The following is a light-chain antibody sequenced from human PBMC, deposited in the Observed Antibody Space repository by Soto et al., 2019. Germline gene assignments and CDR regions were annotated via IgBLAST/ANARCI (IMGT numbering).Light chain of an antibody. V-gene: IGKV3D-15*02. Sequence: EIVLTQSPGTLSVSPGDRVTLSCRASQSISINLAWYQHKPGQAPRLLIHAGSTRATGIPARISGSGSGTDFNLTITSLQSEDFAVYYCQQYGNSPKTFGQGTKVDIK. CDR2: AGS. J-gene: IGKJ1*01. CDR3: QQYGNSPKT. CDR1: QSISIN.